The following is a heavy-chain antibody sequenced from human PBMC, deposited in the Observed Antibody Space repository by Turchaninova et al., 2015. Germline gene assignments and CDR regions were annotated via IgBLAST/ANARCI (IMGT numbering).Heavy chain of an antibody. CDR3: ARSDRNTVTTHY. J-gene: IGHJ4*02. V-gene: IGHV4-34*01. CDR2: ITPSGST. D-gene: IGHD4-17*01. Sequence: QVQLQQWGTGLLKPSETLSLTCAVYGGSFSGYYWSWFRQPPGKRLEWIGEITPSGSTTYTPSLKCRVSIAVDTSNNQFSRKLASWTAADTAVYYCARSDRNTVTTHYWGQGTLVTVSS. CDR1: GGSFSGYY.